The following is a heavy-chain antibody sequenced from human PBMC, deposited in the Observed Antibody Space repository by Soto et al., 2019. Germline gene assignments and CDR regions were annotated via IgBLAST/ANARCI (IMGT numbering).Heavy chain of an antibody. CDR1: GGSISSGGYY. CDR2: IYYSGST. J-gene: IGHJ4*02. CDR3: ARQNSDSAGHYVFAY. V-gene: IGHV4-39*01. Sequence: PSETLSLACTVSGGSISSGGYYWSWIRQHPGKGLEWIGYIYYSGSTYYNPSLKSRVTISGGTSKTQFALRLSSVTAADTAVYYCARQNSDSAGHYVFAYWGQGTLVTVSS. D-gene: IGHD3-16*01.